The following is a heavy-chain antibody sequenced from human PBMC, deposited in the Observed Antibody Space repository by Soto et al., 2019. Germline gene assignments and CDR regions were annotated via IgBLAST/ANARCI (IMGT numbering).Heavy chain of an antibody. Sequence: GGSLRLSCAASGFSFSSYAMNWVRQASGKGLEWVALISYDGSNKYYSASVRGRFTISRDSSTNTLFLQMNSLRAADTALKYCVLCSSSSCHLLSAFRGQGSVVIVSS. CDR2: ISYDGSNK. J-gene: IGHJ4*02. CDR1: GFSFSSYA. D-gene: IGHD2-2*01. CDR3: VLCSSSSCHLLSAF. V-gene: IGHV3-30-3*01.